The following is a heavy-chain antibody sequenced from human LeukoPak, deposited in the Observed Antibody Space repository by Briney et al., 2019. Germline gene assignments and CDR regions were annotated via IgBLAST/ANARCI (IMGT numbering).Heavy chain of an antibody. CDR2: ISSSSSYI. CDR3: ARDLIAVAGTDP. V-gene: IGHV3-21*01. CDR1: GFTFSSYS. Sequence: PGGSLRLSCAASGFTFSSYSMNWVRQAPGKGLEWVSFISSSSSYIYYADSVKGRFTISRDNAKNSLYLQMNSLRAEDTAVYYCARDLIAVAGTDPWGQGTLVTVSS. J-gene: IGHJ5*02. D-gene: IGHD6-19*01.